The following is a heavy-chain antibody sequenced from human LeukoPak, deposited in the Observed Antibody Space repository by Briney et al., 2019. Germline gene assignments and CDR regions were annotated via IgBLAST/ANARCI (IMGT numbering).Heavy chain of an antibody. J-gene: IGHJ4*02. CDR1: GYTFTSFD. CDR2: MKSNNGHT. CDR3: ARGPPNWGMVGY. Sequence: ASVKVSCKASGYTFTSFDFNWVRQATGQGLEWMGWMKSNNGHTGYAQKFQGRVTMTRDTSISTAYMELSSLTFEDTAVYYCARGPPNWGMVGYWGLGTLVTASS. V-gene: IGHV1-8*01. D-gene: IGHD7-27*01.